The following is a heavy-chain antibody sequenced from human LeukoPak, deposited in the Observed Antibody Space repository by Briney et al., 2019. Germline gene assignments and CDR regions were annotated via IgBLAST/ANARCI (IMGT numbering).Heavy chain of an antibody. CDR3: AIESHYYGSGSHDAFDI. Sequence: ASVKVSCKASGYTFTSYYMHWVRQAPGQGLEWMGIINPSGGSTSYAQKFQGRVTMTRDMSTSTVYMELSSLRSEDTAVYYCAIESHYYGSGSHDAFDIWGQGTMVTVSS. CDR1: GYTFTSYY. V-gene: IGHV1-46*01. CDR2: INPSGGST. J-gene: IGHJ3*02. D-gene: IGHD3-10*01.